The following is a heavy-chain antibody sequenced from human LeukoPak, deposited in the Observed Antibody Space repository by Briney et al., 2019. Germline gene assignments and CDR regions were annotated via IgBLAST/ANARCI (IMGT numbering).Heavy chain of an antibody. J-gene: IGHJ4*02. CDR3: ARVLAAHQAWELLLPAYFDY. CDR2: IKQDGSEK. D-gene: IGHD1-26*01. Sequence: PGGSLRLSCAASGFTFSSYWMSWVRQAPGKGLEWVANIKQDGSEKYYVDSVKGRFTISRDNAKNSLYLQMNSLRAEDTAVYYCARVLAAHQAWELLLPAYFDYWGQGTLVTVSS. V-gene: IGHV3-7*01. CDR1: GFTFSSYW.